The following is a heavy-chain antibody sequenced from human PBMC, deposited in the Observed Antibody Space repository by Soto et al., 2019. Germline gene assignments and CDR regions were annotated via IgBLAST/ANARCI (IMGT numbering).Heavy chain of an antibody. V-gene: IGHV3-21*01. CDR3: ARDLGGPLSFDY. Sequence: PGGSLRLSCAASGFTFSSYSMNWVRQAPGKGLEWVSSISSSSSYIYYADSVKGRFTISRDNAKNSLYLQMNSLRAEDTAVYYCARDLGGPLSFDYWGQGTLVTVSS. J-gene: IGHJ4*02. CDR1: GFTFSSYS. CDR2: ISSSSSYI.